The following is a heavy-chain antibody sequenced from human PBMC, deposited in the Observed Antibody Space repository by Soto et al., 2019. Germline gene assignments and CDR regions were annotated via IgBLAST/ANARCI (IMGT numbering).Heavy chain of an antibody. D-gene: IGHD6-19*01. CDR1: GDSVTRSNW. Sequence: SETLSLTCTVSGDSVTRSNWWSWVRQSPGKGLEWIGEIYHSGNTKYNPSLKSRVTISVDNSKNQFSLHLTSVTAADTAVYYCASSGWSEDFYYYYGMGVWGQGTTVTVS. J-gene: IGHJ6*02. CDR3: ASSGWSEDFYYYYGMGV. V-gene: IGHV4-4*02. CDR2: IYHSGNT.